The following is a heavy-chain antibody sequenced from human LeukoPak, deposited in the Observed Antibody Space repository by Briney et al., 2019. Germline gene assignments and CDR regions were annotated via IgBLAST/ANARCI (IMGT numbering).Heavy chain of an antibody. Sequence: ASVKVSCKASGYTFTSYDINWVRQATGQGLEWMGWMNPNSGNTGYAQKFQGRVTMTRNTSISTVYMELSSLRSEDTAVYYCAREGMATEGGWFDPWGQGTLVTVSS. CDR3: AREGMATEGGWFDP. CDR1: GYTFTSYD. V-gene: IGHV1-8*01. J-gene: IGHJ5*02. D-gene: IGHD5-24*01. CDR2: MNPNSGNT.